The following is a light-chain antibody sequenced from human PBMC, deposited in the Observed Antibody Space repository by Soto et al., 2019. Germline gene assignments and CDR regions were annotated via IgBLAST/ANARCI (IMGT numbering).Light chain of an antibody. CDR1: QSISSW. V-gene: IGKV1-5*01. J-gene: IGKJ1*01. CDR3: QQYHVYSPWT. Sequence: DIQMTPSPSTLSASVGDRVTITCRASQSISSWLAWYQQKPGKAPKLLIYDVSTLESGVPSRFSGSGSGTEFTLTITSLQPDDFATYYCQQYHVYSPWTFGQGTKVDI. CDR2: DVS.